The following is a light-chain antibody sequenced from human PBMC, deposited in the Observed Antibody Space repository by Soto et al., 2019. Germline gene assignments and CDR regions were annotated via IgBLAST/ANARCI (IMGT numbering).Light chain of an antibody. CDR3: QQYSKWPTL. Sequence: MTQSPSTLSAKVGDRVTITCRASQSISSWLAWYQQKPGQAPRLLIYGASTRATGIPARFSGSGSGTDFTLTISSLQPEDFAVYYCQQYSKWPTLFGQGTKVDI. CDR1: QSISSW. V-gene: IGKV3D-15*01. CDR2: GAS. J-gene: IGKJ1*01.